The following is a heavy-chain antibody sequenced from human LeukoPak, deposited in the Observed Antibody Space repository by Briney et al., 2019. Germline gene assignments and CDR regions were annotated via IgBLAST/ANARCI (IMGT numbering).Heavy chain of an antibody. CDR2: IYYSGDS. Sequence: PSETLSLTCTVSGGSISSSNYYWGWIRQPPGKGLEWIGTIYYSGDSYYNPSLKSRASISVDTSKNRFSLKLNSVTAADTAVYFCARHENIIMVPTAHAFYYWGKGSLVTVSS. V-gene: IGHV4-39*01. D-gene: IGHD2/OR15-2a*01. CDR1: GGSISSSNYY. J-gene: IGHJ4*02. CDR3: ARHENIIMVPTAHAFYY.